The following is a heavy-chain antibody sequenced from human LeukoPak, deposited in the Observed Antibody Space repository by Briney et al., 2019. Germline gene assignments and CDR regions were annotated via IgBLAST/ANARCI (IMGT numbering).Heavy chain of an antibody. CDR2: ISYDGSNK. CDR1: GFTFSSYA. Sequence: PGGSLRLSCAASGFTFSSYAMHWVRQAPGKGLEWVAVISYDGSNKYYADSVKGRFTISRDNSKNTLYLQMNSLRAEDTAVYYCARGRGGYGYWGQGTLVTVSS. V-gene: IGHV3-30*14. D-gene: IGHD3-22*01. J-gene: IGHJ4*02. CDR3: ARGRGGYGY.